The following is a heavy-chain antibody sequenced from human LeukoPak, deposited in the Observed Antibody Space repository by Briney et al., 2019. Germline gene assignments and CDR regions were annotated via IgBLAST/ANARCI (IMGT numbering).Heavy chain of an antibody. CDR3: AKSPDYYDSSGLVY. D-gene: IGHD3-22*01. CDR1: GFTFSDYY. Sequence: GVALRLSCAASGFTFSDYYMSWIHQAPGKGLMWVLYISSSGSTIYYADSVKGRFTISRDNSKNTLYLQMNSLRAEDTAVYYCAKSPDYYDSSGLVYWGQGTLVTVSS. J-gene: IGHJ4*02. CDR2: ISSSGSTI. V-gene: IGHV3-11*01.